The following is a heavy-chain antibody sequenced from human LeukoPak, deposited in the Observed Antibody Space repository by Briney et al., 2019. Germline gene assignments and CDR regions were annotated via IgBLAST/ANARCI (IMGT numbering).Heavy chain of an antibody. Sequence: SETPSLTCIVSGYSISSGYYWGWIRQPPGKGLEWIGSIYHSGSTYYNPSLKSRVTISVDTSKNQFSLKLSSVTAADTAVYYCARVPNYSNYPYYYYYYMDVRGKGTTVTVSS. CDR1: GYSISSGYY. D-gene: IGHD4-11*01. V-gene: IGHV4-38-2*02. CDR2: IYHSGST. J-gene: IGHJ6*03. CDR3: ARVPNYSNYPYYYYYYMDV.